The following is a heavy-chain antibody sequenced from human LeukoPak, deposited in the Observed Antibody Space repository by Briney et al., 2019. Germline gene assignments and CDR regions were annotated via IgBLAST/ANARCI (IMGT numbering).Heavy chain of an antibody. J-gene: IGHJ6*04. Sequence: GGSLRLSCAASGFTFSSYEMNWVRQAPEKGLEWVSYISSSGSTIYYADSVKGRFTISRDNAKNSLYLQMNSLRAEDTAVYYCAREQYSGSWSYYYYGMDVWGKGTTVTVSS. CDR1: GFTFSSYE. D-gene: IGHD6-13*01. V-gene: IGHV3-48*03. CDR2: ISSSGSTI. CDR3: AREQYSGSWSYYYYGMDV.